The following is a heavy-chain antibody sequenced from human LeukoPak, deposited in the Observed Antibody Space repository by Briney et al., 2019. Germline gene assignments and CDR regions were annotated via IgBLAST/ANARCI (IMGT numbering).Heavy chain of an antibody. CDR1: GFTFSTYS. V-gene: IGHV3-64D*06. Sequence: GGSLRLSCSASGFTFSTYSMHWVRQAPGKGLEYVSAITSNGDNTYYADSVKGRFAISRDNSKNTLYLQMSTLRAEDTAVYYCVKDYYGSGSYSWFDPWGQGTLVTVSS. J-gene: IGHJ5*02. CDR3: VKDYYGSGSYSWFDP. D-gene: IGHD3-10*01. CDR2: ITSNGDNT.